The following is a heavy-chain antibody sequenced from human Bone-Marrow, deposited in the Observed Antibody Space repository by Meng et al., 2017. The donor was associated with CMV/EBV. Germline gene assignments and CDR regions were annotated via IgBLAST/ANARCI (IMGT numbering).Heavy chain of an antibody. CDR2: ISYDGSNK. Sequence: GESLKISCAASGFTFSSYAMHWVRQAPGKGLEWVAVISYDGSNKYYADSVKGRFTISRDNSKNTLYLQMNSLRAEDTAVYYCARGCSSTSCYNHDAFDICGQGTIVTVSS. D-gene: IGHD2-2*02. V-gene: IGHV3-30-3*01. CDR1: GFTFSSYA. CDR3: ARGCSSTSCYNHDAFDI. J-gene: IGHJ3*02.